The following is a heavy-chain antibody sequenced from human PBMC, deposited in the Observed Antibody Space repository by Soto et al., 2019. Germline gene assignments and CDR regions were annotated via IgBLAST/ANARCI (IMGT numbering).Heavy chain of an antibody. V-gene: IGHV3-49*04. J-gene: IGHJ4*02. Sequence: PGGSLRLSCTSSGFTFGSYSMSWVRQAPGKGLEWVGFIRSRAYYGTTEYAASVQGRFTISRDDSKNIAYLQMDSLKTEDTGAYYCTRLQSLRSGEFVPYFDYSGQGALVTISS. CDR3: TRLQSLRSGEFVPYFDY. D-gene: IGHD2-15*01. CDR2: IRSRAYYGTT. CDR1: GFTFGSYS.